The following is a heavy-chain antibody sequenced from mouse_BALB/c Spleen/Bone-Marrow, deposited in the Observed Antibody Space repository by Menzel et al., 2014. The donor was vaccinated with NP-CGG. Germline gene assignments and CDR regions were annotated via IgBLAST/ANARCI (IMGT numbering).Heavy chain of an antibody. Sequence: DVMLVESGGGLVQPGGSLKLSCAASGFDFXRYWMSWVRQAPGKGLEWIGEINPDSSTINYTPSLKDKFIISRDNAKNTLYLQMSKVRSEDTALYYCARQGYYGYSVYWGQGTTLTVSS. J-gene: IGHJ2*01. CDR1: GFDFXRYW. D-gene: IGHD1-2*01. CDR3: ARQGYYGYSVY. CDR2: INPDSSTI. V-gene: IGHV4-1*02.